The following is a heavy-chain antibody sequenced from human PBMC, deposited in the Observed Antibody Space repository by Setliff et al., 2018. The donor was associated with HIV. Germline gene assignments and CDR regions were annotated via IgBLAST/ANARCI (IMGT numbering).Heavy chain of an antibody. J-gene: IGHJ6*03. CDR1: GGSFSAYY. Sequence: TLSLTCAVYGGSFSAYYWTWIRQPPGKGLEWIGEISHSGSTNYNPSLKSRVTISVDTSKNQFSLKLRSVTAADTAIYYCARSDLDNGSGYFDYYSYYMDVWGRGTTVTVPS. D-gene: IGHD3-22*01. CDR3: ARSDLDNGSGYFDYYSYYMDV. CDR2: ISHSGST. V-gene: IGHV4-34*01.